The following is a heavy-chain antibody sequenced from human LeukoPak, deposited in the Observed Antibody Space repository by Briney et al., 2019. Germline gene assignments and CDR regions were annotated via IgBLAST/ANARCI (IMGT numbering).Heavy chain of an antibody. J-gene: IGHJ5*02. CDR2: IYSGGST. Sequence: PGGSLILSCVASGITVSSNYFSWVRQTPGTGLEWVSVIYSGGSTNYADSVKGRFTLSRDNSKNTLYLQMKSLRAEDTAVYYCARHSSSSLPHFDPWGQGTLVTVSS. V-gene: IGHV3-66*04. D-gene: IGHD6-6*01. CDR3: ARHSSSSLPHFDP. CDR1: GITVSSNY.